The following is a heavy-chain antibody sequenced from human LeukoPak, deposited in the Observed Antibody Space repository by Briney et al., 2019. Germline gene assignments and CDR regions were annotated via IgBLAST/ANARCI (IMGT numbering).Heavy chain of an antibody. CDR2: INHSGST. J-gene: IGHJ4*02. V-gene: IGHV4-34*01. CDR1: GGSFSGYY. D-gene: IGHD3-22*01. Sequence: SETLSLTCAVYGGSFSGYYWSWIRQPPGKGLEWIGEINHSGSTNYNPSLKSRVTISVDTSKNQFSLKLSSVTAADTAVYYCASLRGINDYYDSSGCYHVDYWGQGTLVTVSS. CDR3: ASLRGINDYYDSSGCYHVDY.